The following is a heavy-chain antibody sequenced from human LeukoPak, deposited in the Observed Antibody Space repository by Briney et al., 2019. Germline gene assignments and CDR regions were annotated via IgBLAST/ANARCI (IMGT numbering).Heavy chain of an antibody. J-gene: IGHJ4*02. CDR1: DYSISSGYY. CDR2: IYHSGST. CDR3: ARIETYSSGWYDAFFDY. V-gene: IGHV4-38-2*02. D-gene: IGHD6-19*01. Sequence: PSETLSLTCSVSDYSISSGYYWGWIRQPPGKGLEWIGSIYHSGSTYYNPSFKSRVTISVDTSKNHFSLKLTSVTAADTAVYYCARIETYSSGWYDAFFDYWGQGTLVTVSS.